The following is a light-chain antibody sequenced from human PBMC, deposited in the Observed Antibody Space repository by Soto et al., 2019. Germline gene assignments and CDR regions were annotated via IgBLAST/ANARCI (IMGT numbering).Light chain of an antibody. Sequence: QSVLTQPPSVSGSPGQSVTISCTGTKEVASYNRVSWYQQLPGTAPKLLIYSNNQRPSGVPDRFSGSKSGTSASLAISGLQSEDEADYYCASWDGSLNGWVFGGGTKVTVL. CDR1: KEVASYNR. CDR3: ASWDGSLNGWV. J-gene: IGLJ3*02. V-gene: IGLV1-44*01. CDR2: SNN.